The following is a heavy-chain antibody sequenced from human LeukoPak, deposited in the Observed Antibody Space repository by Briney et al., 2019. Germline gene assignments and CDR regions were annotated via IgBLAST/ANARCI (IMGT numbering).Heavy chain of an antibody. V-gene: IGHV1-18*01. CDR2: ISAYNGNT. Sequence: ASVKVSCKASGYTFTSYGISWVRRAPGQGLEWMGWISAYNGNTNYAQKLQGRVTMTTDTSTSTAYMELRSLRSDDTAVYYCARVVYCSGGSCPDHFDYWGQGTLVTVSS. CDR3: ARVVYCSGGSCPDHFDY. CDR1: GYTFTSYG. D-gene: IGHD2-15*01. J-gene: IGHJ4*02.